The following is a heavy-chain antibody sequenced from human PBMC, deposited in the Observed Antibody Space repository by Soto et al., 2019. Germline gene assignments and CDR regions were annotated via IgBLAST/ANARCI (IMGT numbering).Heavy chain of an antibody. J-gene: IGHJ4*02. CDR2: IKSRTDGGTT. CDR1: GFTFTNAW. CDR3: IYYYDSGTHINVAY. Sequence: EVQLVESGGGLVRPGESLRLSCAASGFTFTNAWIHWVRQAPGKGLEWVGRIKSRTDGGTTDLAPPVKGRFTLSRDDAKYTVYLQMKSLKSGDAAVDDCIYYYDSGTHINVAYWGQGALVTVSS. D-gene: IGHD3-22*01. V-gene: IGHV3-15*01.